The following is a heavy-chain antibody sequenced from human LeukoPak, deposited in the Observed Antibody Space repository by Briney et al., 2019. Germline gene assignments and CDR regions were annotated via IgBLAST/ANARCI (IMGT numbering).Heavy chain of an antibody. CDR3: ARRGTRPVFDY. J-gene: IGHJ4*02. CDR1: GSSFTSYW. CDR2: IYPGDSDT. D-gene: IGHD1-26*01. Sequence: RGESLQISCQGSGSSFTSYWIGWGRQVPGKGLEWMGIIYPGDSDTSYSPPFQGQVTISADKSISTSYLQWSSLKASDPAMYYCARRGTRPVFDYWGQGTLVTVSS. V-gene: IGHV5-51*01.